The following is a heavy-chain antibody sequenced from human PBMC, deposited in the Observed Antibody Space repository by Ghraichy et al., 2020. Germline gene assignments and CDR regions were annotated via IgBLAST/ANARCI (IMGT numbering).Heavy chain of an antibody. CDR3: AKDAISSAVPYVFDI. CDR2: MSAIGGST. D-gene: IGHD3-22*01. Sequence: GGSLRLSCAASGFTFSSYAMSWVRQAPGKGLEWVSGMSAIGGSTYYADSVKGRFTISRDNSKNTVYLQMNNLRAEDTAVYYCAKDAISSAVPYVFDIWGQGTMVTASS. J-gene: IGHJ3*02. V-gene: IGHV3-23*01. CDR1: GFTFSSYA.